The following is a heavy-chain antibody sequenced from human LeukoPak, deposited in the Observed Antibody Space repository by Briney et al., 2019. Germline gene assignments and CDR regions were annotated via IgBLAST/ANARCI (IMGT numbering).Heavy chain of an antibody. D-gene: IGHD5-18*01. V-gene: IGHV4-39*07. Sequence: PSETLSLTCTVSGGSISSSSYYWGWIRQPPGKGLEWIGSIYYSGSTYYNPSLKSRVTISVDTSKNQFSLKLSSVTAADTAVYYCARADTAIRMVGGMSIWGQGTMVTVSS. J-gene: IGHJ3*02. CDR1: GGSISSSSYY. CDR3: ARADTAIRMVGGMSI. CDR2: IYYSGST.